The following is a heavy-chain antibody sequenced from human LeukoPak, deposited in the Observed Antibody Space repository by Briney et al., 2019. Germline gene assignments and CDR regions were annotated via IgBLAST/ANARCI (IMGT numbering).Heavy chain of an antibody. CDR3: ARGLEGYCSSTSCRGDWFDP. D-gene: IGHD2-2*01. Sequence: GASVKVSCKASGYTFTSYGISWVRQAPGQGLEWMGWISAYNGNTNYAQKLQGRVTMTTDTSTSTAYMELRSLRSDDTAVYYCARGLEGYCSSTSCRGDWFDPWGQGTLVTVSS. CDR1: GYTFTSYG. J-gene: IGHJ5*02. CDR2: ISAYNGNT. V-gene: IGHV1-18*01.